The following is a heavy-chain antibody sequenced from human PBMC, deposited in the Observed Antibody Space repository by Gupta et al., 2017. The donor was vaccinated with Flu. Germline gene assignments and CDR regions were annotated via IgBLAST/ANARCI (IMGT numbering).Heavy chain of an antibody. D-gene: IGHD5-18*01. Sequence: GLEWVSGISWNSGSIGYADSVKGRFTISRDNAKNSLYLQMNSLRAEDTALYYCAKDINLADTAMVYYYYGMDVWGQGTTVTVSS. V-gene: IGHV3-9*01. CDR3: AKDINLADTAMVYYYYGMDV. CDR2: ISWNSGSI. J-gene: IGHJ6*02.